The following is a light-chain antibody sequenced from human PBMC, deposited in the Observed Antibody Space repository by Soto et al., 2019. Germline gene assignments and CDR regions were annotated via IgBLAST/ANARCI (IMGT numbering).Light chain of an antibody. V-gene: IGLV2-23*02. CDR3: CSYAGSYTYV. J-gene: IGLJ1*01. Sequence: QSVPAQPASVSGSPGQSITISCTGTSSNVGSYNLVSWYQQHPGKAPKLLIYEVSKRPSGVSNRFSVSKSGNTASLTISGLQAEDEADYHCCSYAGSYTYVFGPGTKVTVL. CDR2: EVS. CDR1: SSNVGSYNL.